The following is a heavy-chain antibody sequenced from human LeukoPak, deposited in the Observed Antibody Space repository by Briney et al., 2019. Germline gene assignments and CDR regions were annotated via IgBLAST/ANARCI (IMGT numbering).Heavy chain of an antibody. D-gene: IGHD3-22*01. V-gene: IGHV1-2*02. CDR1: GYTFTGYY. Sequence: SSVTVSCKASGYTFTGYYMHWVRQAPGQGLEWMGWSNPNSGGTNYAQKFQGRVTMTRDTSISTAYMELCRLRSDDTAVYYCARSPITMIVVVIDYWGQGTLVTVSS. CDR3: ARSPITMIVVVIDY. J-gene: IGHJ4*02. CDR2: SNPNSGGT.